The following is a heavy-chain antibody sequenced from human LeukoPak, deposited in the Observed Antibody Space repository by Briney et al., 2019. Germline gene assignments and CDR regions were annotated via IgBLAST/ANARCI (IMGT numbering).Heavy chain of an antibody. D-gene: IGHD1-26*01. CDR3: ARSFGP. V-gene: IGHV3-30*02. Sequence: GGSLRLSCAASGFTFSSYSLNWVRQAQGMGLEWVAFIRYDGSNKYYADSVKGRFTISRDNSKNTLYLQMNSLRAEDTAVYYCARSFGPWGQGTLVTVSS. CDR2: IRYDGSNK. J-gene: IGHJ5*02. CDR1: GFTFSSYS.